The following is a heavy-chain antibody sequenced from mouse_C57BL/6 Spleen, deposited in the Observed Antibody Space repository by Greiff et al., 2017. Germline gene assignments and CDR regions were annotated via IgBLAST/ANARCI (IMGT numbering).Heavy chain of an antibody. Sequence: QVQLQQPGAELVKPGASVKMSCKASGYTFTSYWITWVKQRPGQGLEWIGDIYPGSGSTNYNEKFKSKATQNVDTSSSTAYMQLSSLTSEDSAVYYCARRGTTPYYYAMDYWGQGTSVTVSS. V-gene: IGHV1-55*01. CDR3: ARRGTTPYYYAMDY. CDR1: GYTFTSYW. CDR2: IYPGSGST. J-gene: IGHJ4*01. D-gene: IGHD1-1*01.